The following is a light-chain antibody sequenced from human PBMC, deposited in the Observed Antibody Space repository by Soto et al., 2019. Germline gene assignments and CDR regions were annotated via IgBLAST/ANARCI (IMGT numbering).Light chain of an antibody. CDR1: QSISSW. V-gene: IGKV1-5*01. Sequence: DIQMTQSPSTLSASVGDRVTITCRASQSISSWLAWYQQKPGKAPKLLIYDASSLESGVPSRFTGSGSGTEFTLTISSLQPDDFATYYCQQYNSYPLTCGGGTKVESK. CDR2: DAS. CDR3: QQYNSYPLT. J-gene: IGKJ4*01.